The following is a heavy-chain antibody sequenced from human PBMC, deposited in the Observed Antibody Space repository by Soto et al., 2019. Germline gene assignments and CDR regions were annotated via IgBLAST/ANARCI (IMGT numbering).Heavy chain of an antibody. J-gene: IGHJ5*01. Sequence: QVQLVESGGGVVHPGRSLRLSCAASGFTFSNYAIHWVRQAPGKGLEWVAVISLEGSIQFFSDCVKGRFSICRGSSRNTVQLQLSSLPSEATALYSCAKAGEEGSWRGGSCYTSNWFDSWGQGTLVTVSS. V-gene: IGHV3-30*18. D-gene: IGHD2-15*01. CDR2: ISLEGSIQ. CDR1: GFTFSNYA. CDR3: AKAGEEGSWRGGSCYTSNWFDS.